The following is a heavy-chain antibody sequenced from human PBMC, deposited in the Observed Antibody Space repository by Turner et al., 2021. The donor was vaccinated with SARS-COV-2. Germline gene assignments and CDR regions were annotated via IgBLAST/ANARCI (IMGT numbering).Heavy chain of an antibody. D-gene: IGHD6-13*01. J-gene: IGHJ4*02. CDR3: ARQTDSSTWQTYYFDY. Sequence: QVQLVESGGGGVLPGRSLELYCPASGFTFSSYDMHWFRKAPGKGLEWVAVIWNDGSNKYYADSVKGRITIYRDNSKNKMYLQMNSLRAEDTAVYYCARQTDSSTWQTYYFDYWGQGTLVTVSS. CDR2: IWNDGSNK. V-gene: IGHV3-33*01. CDR1: GFTFSSYD.